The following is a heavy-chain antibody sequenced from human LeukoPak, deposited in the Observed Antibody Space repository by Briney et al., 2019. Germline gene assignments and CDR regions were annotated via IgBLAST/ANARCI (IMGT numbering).Heavy chain of an antibody. V-gene: IGHV3-11*01. J-gene: IGHJ6*02. CDR3: ARDTNNGLDV. Sequence: GGSLRLSCAASGFTFNDYYINWIRQAPGKGLEWVSYISSSGLTTVYADSVKGRFTITRDNAHNFMSLQMNSLRPEDTAVYYCARDTNNGLDVWGRGTTVAVSS. CDR1: GFTFNDYY. CDR2: ISSSGLTT. D-gene: IGHD1-14*01.